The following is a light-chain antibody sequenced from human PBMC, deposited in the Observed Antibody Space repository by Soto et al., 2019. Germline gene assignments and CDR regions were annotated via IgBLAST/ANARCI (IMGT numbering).Light chain of an antibody. CDR3: LQDYNFPYT. CDR1: QGISFD. CDR2: AAS. J-gene: IGKJ2*01. Sequence: AIQMTQSPSSLSTSVGDRVTITCRASQGISFDVAWYQQKPGKAPKLLIYAASSLQSGVPLRFSGSGSGTDFTLTISSLQPEDFATYYCLQDYNFPYTFGQGTKLEIK. V-gene: IGKV1-6*01.